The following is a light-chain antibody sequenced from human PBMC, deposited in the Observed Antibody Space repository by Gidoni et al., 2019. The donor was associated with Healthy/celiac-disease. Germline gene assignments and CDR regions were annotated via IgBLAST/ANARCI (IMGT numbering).Light chain of an antibody. CDR3: SSYTSSSTYV. CDR2: EVS. V-gene: IGLV2-14*01. Sequence: QSALTQPASVSGSPGQSSTISCTGTSSDVGGYNYVSLYQQHPGKAPKLMIYEVSNRPSGVSNRFSGSKSGNTASLTIAGLQAEDEADYYCSSYTSSSTYVFGTGTKVTVL. J-gene: IGLJ1*01. CDR1: SSDVGGYNY.